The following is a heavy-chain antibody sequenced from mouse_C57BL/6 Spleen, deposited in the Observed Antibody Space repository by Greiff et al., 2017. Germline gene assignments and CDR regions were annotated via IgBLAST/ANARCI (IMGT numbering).Heavy chain of an antibody. J-gene: IGHJ4*01. D-gene: IGHD4-1*01. CDR1: GYTFTSYW. Sequence: VQLQQPGTELVKPGASVKLSCKASGYTFTSYWMHWVKQRPGQGLEWIGYLNPSNGGTNYNEKFKSKATLTVDTASSTAYMQLSSLTSEYSAVDYWARYLGTDAMDYWGQGTSGTVSS. CDR2: LNPSNGGT. CDR3: ARYLGTDAMDY. V-gene: IGHV1-53*01.